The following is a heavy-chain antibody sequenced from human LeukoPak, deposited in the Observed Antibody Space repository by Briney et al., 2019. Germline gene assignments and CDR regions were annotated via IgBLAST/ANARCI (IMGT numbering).Heavy chain of an antibody. J-gene: IGHJ4*02. CDR2: IYYSGST. Sequence: KSSETLSLTCTVSGGSISSSSYYWGWIRQPPGKGLEWIGSIYYSGSTYYNPSLKSRVTISVDTSKNQFSLKLSSVTAADTAVYYCANGGSGLEHDYWGQGTLVTVSS. CDR1: GGSISSSSYY. D-gene: IGHD1/OR15-1a*01. CDR3: ANGGSGLEHDY. V-gene: IGHV4-39*01.